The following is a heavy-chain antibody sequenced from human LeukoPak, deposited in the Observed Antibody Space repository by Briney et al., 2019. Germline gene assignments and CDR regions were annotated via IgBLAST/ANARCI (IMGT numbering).Heavy chain of an antibody. CDR3: VRGPRYYDDSGFHYGVFDI. V-gene: IGHV4-38-2*02. CDR2: IYHSGST. Sequence: SETQSLTCTVSGYSISSGYYWGWIRQPPGKGLEWIGSIYHSGSTYYNPSLKSRVTISVDTSKNQFSLKLTSVTAADTAVYYCVRGPRYYDDSGFHYGVFDIWGQGTLVTVSS. CDR1: GYSISSGYY. J-gene: IGHJ3*02. D-gene: IGHD3-22*01.